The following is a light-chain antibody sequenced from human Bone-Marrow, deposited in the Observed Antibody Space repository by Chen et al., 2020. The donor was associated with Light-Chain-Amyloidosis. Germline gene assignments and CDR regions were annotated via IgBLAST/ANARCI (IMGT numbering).Light chain of an antibody. CDR2: DDS. CDR3: QVCDRSSNRPV. V-gene: IGLV3-21*02. J-gene: IGLJ3*02. Sequence: SYVLTQPSSVSVAPGQTATIACGGNNIGSTNVPLYQQTPGQAPRLISYDDSDRPSGIPERLSGSNSRNTATLTISKVEAGDEADYYCQVCDRSSNRPVFGGGTKLTV. CDR1: NIGSTN.